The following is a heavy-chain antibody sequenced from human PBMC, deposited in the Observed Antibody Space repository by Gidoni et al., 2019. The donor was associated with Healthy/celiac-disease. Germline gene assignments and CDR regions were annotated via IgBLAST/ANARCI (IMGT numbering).Heavy chain of an antibody. J-gene: IGHJ6*02. CDR2: IYPGDSDT. V-gene: IGHV5-51*01. Sequence: EVQLVQSGAGVTKPGESLKISCKGSGYSFTSYWIGWVRQMPGKGLEWMGIIYPGDSDTRYSPSFQGQVTISADKSISTAYLQWSSLKASDTAMYYCARHARSGSYGYYYYGMDVWGQGTTVTVSS. CDR3: ARHARSGSYGYYYYGMDV. D-gene: IGHD1-26*01. CDR1: GYSFTSYW.